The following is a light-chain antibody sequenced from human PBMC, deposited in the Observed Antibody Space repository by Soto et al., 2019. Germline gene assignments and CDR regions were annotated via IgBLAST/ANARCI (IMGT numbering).Light chain of an antibody. J-gene: IGLJ2*01. CDR2: DNN. Sequence: QSVLTQPPSVSAAPGQTVTISCSGSSSNIGTNYVSWYQQIPGTAPKLLIYDNNKRHSGIPDRCFGYKSGTSATLGITGPQTGDEADYYGGTWDSSLSAGYVVFGGGTKVTVL. V-gene: IGLV1-51*01. CDR3: GTWDSSLSAGYVV. CDR1: SSNIGTNY.